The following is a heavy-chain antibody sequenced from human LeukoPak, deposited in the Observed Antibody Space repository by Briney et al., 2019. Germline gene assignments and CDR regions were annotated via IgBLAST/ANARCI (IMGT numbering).Heavy chain of an antibody. J-gene: IGHJ5*02. Sequence: SVKVSCKASGGTFSSYAISWVRQAPGQGLEWMGRIIPILGIANYAQKFQGRVTITADKSTSTAYMELSSLRSEDTAVYYFARDPYSSGWYIPRYDPWGQGTLVTVSS. CDR1: GGTFSSYA. V-gene: IGHV1-69*04. CDR2: IIPILGIA. CDR3: ARDPYSSGWYIPRYDP. D-gene: IGHD6-19*01.